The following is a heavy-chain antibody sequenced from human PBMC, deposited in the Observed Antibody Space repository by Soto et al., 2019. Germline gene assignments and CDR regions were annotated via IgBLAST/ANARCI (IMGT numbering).Heavy chain of an antibody. CDR3: ASDRRRSIDY. J-gene: IGHJ4*02. D-gene: IGHD2-15*01. CDR1: GGSFSGYY. Sequence: SETLSLTCAVYGGSFSGYYWSWIRQPPGKGLEWIGEINHSGSTNYNPSLKSRVTISVDTSKNQFSLKLSSVTAADTAVYYCASDRRRSIDYWGQGTLVTVSS. V-gene: IGHV4-34*01. CDR2: INHSGST.